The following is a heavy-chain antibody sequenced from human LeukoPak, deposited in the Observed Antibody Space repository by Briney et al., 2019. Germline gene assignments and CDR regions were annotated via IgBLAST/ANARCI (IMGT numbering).Heavy chain of an antibody. Sequence: SVKVSCKASGRTFSSYAISWVRQAHGQGLEWMGGIIPIFGTANYAQKFQGRVTITADKSTSTAYMELSSLRSEDTAVYYCARTVVVPAAIVGVGSFDYWGQGTLVTVSS. D-gene: IGHD2-2*01. CDR3: ARTVVVPAAIVGVGSFDY. CDR2: IIPIFGTA. J-gene: IGHJ4*02. CDR1: GRTFSSYA. V-gene: IGHV1-69*06.